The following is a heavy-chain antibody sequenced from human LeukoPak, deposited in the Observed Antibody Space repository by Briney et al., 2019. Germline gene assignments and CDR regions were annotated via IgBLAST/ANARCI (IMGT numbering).Heavy chain of an antibody. CDR2: INPNGGST. D-gene: IGHD4-17*01. CDR1: GYTFTSYY. V-gene: IGHV1-46*01. Sequence: ASVKVSCTASGYTFTSYYMHWVRQAPGQGLELMGIINPNGGSTSYAQKFQGRVTMTRDTSTSTVYMELSSLRSEDTAVYYCARALTTPTTTYYYYGMDVWGQGTTVTVSS. J-gene: IGHJ6*02. CDR3: ARALTTPTTTYYYYGMDV.